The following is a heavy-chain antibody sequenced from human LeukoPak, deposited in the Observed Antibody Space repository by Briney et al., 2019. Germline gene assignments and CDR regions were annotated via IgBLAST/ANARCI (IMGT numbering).Heavy chain of an antibody. V-gene: IGHV5-51*01. Sequence: GESLKISCKGSGYSFSTHWIGWVRQMPGKGLEWLGIIYAGDFDTRYSPSFQGQVTISADKSINTAYLQWSSLKASDTAMYYCARHKYYESGGYTYYFDYWGQGTLVTVSS. D-gene: IGHD3-22*01. J-gene: IGHJ4*02. CDR3: ARHKYYESGGYTYYFDY. CDR1: GYSFSTHW. CDR2: IYAGDFDT.